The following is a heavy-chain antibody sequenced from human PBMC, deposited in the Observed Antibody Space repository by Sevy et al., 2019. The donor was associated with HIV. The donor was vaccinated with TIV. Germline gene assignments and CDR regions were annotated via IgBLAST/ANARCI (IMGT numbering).Heavy chain of an antibody. D-gene: IGHD3-10*01. V-gene: IGHV4-4*02. CDR2: IYHSGST. Sequence: SETLSLTCAVSGGSISSSNWWSWVRQPPGKGLEWIGEIYHSGSTNYNPSLKSRVTISVDKSKNQFSLKLSSVTAADTAVYYCARDKMGGSGSYYNWFDPWGQGTLLTVSS. CDR3: ARDKMGGSGSYYNWFDP. J-gene: IGHJ5*02. CDR1: GGSISSSNW.